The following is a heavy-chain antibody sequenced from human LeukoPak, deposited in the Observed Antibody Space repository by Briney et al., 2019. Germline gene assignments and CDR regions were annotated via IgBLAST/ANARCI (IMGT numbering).Heavy chain of an antibody. Sequence: PSETLSLTCTVSGGSISSSSYYWGWIRQPPGKGLEWIGGIYNSGSTYYNPSLKSRVTISVDTSKNQFSLKLSSVTAADTAVYYCARHKTGSGGWHLFDYWGQGTLVTVSS. J-gene: IGHJ4*02. V-gene: IGHV4-39*01. CDR1: GGSISSSSYY. D-gene: IGHD6-19*01. CDR3: ARHKTGSGGWHLFDY. CDR2: IYNSGST.